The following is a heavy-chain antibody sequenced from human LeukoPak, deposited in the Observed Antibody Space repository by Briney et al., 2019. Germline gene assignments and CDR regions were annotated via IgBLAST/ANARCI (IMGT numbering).Heavy chain of an antibody. CDR3: ARDSRRITIFGVDRRYNWFDP. D-gene: IGHD3-3*01. CDR1: GGTFSSYA. CDR2: IIPIFGTA. Sequence: SVKVSCKASGGTFSSYAISWVRQAPGQGLEWMGGIIPIFGTANYAQKFQGRVTITADGSTSTAYMELSSLRSEDTAVYYCARDSRRITIFGVDRRYNWFDPWGQGTLVTVSS. J-gene: IGHJ5*02. V-gene: IGHV1-69*01.